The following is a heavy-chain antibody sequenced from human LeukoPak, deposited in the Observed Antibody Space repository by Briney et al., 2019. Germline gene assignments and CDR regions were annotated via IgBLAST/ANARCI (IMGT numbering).Heavy chain of an antibody. D-gene: IGHD6-25*01. Sequence: SVKVSCKASGGTFSSYAISWVRQAPGQGLEWMGGIIPIFGAANYAQKFQGRVTITADESTSTAYMELSSLRSEDTAVYYCAGGAAMASSNDYWGQGTLVTVSS. V-gene: IGHV1-69*13. CDR1: GGTFSSYA. J-gene: IGHJ4*02. CDR3: AGGAAMASSNDY. CDR2: IIPIFGAA.